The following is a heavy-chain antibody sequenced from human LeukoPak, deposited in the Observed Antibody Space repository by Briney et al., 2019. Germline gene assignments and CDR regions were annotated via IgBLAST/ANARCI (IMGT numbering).Heavy chain of an antibody. V-gene: IGHV3-23*01. CDR2: ISDSGDST. CDR1: GFTFSSYG. CDR3: AKDGIAVAGTSAWY. Sequence: PGGSLRLSCAASGFTFSSYGMTWVRQAQGRGLEWVSGISDSGDSTYYADSVKGRFTISRDNSKNTVYLQMNSLRAEDTAVYYCAKDGIAVAGTSAWYWGQGTQVTVSS. J-gene: IGHJ4*02. D-gene: IGHD6-19*01.